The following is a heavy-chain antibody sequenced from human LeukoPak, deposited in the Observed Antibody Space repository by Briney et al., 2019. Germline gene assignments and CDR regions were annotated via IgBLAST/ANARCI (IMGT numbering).Heavy chain of an antibody. Sequence: SETLSLTCTVSGGSISSYYWSWIRQPPGKGLEWIGYIYYSGSTNYNPSLKSRVTISVDTSKNKFSLKLSSVTAADTAVYYCARDNGRLLSYDYWGQGTLVTVSS. D-gene: IGHD3-10*01. CDR1: GGSISSYY. CDR2: IYYSGST. V-gene: IGHV4-59*01. CDR3: ARDNGRLLSYDY. J-gene: IGHJ4*02.